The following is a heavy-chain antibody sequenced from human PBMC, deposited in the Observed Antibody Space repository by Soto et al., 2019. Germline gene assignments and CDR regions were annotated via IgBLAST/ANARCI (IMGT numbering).Heavy chain of an antibody. D-gene: IGHD2-21*01. V-gene: IGHV3-72*01. CDR2: SRNKGHSYST. CDR1: GFTFSDHY. J-gene: IGHJ6*04. Sequence: EVQLVESGGGLVQPGGSLRLSCAVSGFTFSDHYMEWVRQAPGKGLEWVGRSRNKGHSYSTEYAASVKGRFTISRDDTKNSLDLQMDSLKNEGTAVYYCVRGGCGAGDRYYGMDVWGKGTTVTVSS. CDR3: VRGGCGAGDRYYGMDV.